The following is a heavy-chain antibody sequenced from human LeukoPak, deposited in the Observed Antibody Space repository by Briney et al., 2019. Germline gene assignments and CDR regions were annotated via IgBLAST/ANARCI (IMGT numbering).Heavy chain of an antibody. CDR2: ISSSSSYI. D-gene: IGHD5/OR15-5a*01. CDR1: GFTFSSYS. Sequence: GGSLRLSCAASGFTFSSYSMNWVRQAPGKGLEWVSSISSSSSYIYYADSVKGRFTISRDNSKNTLFLQMDSLRAEDTAVYYCARDRSTTHFDYWGQGTLVTVSS. V-gene: IGHV3-21*01. J-gene: IGHJ4*02. CDR3: ARDRSTTHFDY.